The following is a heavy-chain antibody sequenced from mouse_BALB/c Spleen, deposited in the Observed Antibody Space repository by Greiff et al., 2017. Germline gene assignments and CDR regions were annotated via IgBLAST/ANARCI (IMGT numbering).Heavy chain of an antibody. CDR2: INPSNGRT. CDR3: ARGGPTRTVADY. V-gene: IGHV1S81*02. J-gene: IGHJ2*01. Sequence: QVQLQQPGAELVKPGASVKLSCKASGYTFTSYWMHWVKQRPGQGLEWIGEINPSNGRTNYNEKFKSKATLTVDKSSSTAYMQLSSLTSEDSAVYYCARGGPTRTVADYWGQGTTLTVSS. CDR1: GYTFTSYW. D-gene: IGHD1-1*01.